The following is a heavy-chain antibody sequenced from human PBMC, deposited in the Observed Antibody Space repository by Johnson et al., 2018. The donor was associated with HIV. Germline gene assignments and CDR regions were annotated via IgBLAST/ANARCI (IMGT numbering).Heavy chain of an antibody. D-gene: IGHD3-3*01. CDR3: ARDPSLYYDVWSGGFAFDI. Sequence: QVQLVESGGGVVQPGRSLRLSCAASGFTFSSYAMHWVRQAPGKGLEWVAVISYDGSNKYYADSVKGRFTISRDNSKNTLYLQMNSLRAEDTAVYYCARDPSLYYDVWSGGFAFDIWGQGTMVTVSS. CDR2: ISYDGSNK. CDR1: GFTFSSYA. V-gene: IGHV3-30-3*01. J-gene: IGHJ3*02.